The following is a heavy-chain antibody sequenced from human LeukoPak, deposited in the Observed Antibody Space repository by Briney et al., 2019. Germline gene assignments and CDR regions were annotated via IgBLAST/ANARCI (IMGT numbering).Heavy chain of an antibody. J-gene: IGHJ6*02. CDR2: SSSSSSYI. V-gene: IGHV3-21*01. D-gene: IGHD6-19*01. CDR3: ARDLKRWEKQLAGSLPFPSDGMDV. CDR1: GFTFSSYS. Sequence: GGSLRLSCAASGFTFSSYSMNWVRQAPGKGLEWVSSSSSSSSYIYYADSVKGRFTISRDNAKNSLYLQMNSLRAEDTAMYYCARDLKRWEKQLAGSLPFPSDGMDVWGQGTTVTVSS.